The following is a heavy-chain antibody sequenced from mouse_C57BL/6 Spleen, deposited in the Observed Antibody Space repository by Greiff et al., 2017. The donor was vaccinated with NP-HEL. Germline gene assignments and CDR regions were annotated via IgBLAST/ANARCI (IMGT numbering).Heavy chain of an antibody. Sequence: QVQLQQSGAELVRPGASVKLSCKASGYTFTDYYINWVKQRPGQGLEWIARIYPGSGNTYYNEKFKGKATLTAEKSSSTAYMQLSSLTSEDSAVYFCARFGPGDAMDYWGQGTSVTVSS. J-gene: IGHJ4*01. CDR2: IYPGSGNT. CDR1: GYTFTDYY. CDR3: ARFGPGDAMDY. D-gene: IGHD4-1*01. V-gene: IGHV1-76*01.